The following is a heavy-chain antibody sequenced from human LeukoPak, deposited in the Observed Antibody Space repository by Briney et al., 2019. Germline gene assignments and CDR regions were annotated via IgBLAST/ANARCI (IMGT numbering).Heavy chain of an antibody. CDR3: ARVPGGDWGYYFDY. V-gene: IGHV1-69*04. Sequence: GASVKVSCKASGGTFSSYAISWVRQAPGQGLERMGRIIPILGIANYAQKFQGRVTITADKSTSTAYMELSSLRSEDTVVYYCARVPGGDWGYYFDYWGQGTLVTVSS. CDR1: GGTFSSYA. D-gene: IGHD2-21*02. CDR2: IIPILGIA. J-gene: IGHJ4*02.